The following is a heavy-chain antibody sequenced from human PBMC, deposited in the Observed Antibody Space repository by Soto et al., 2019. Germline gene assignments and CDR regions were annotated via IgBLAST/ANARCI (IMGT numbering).Heavy chain of an antibody. CDR1: GYTFTSYG. D-gene: IGHD4-17*01. Sequence: QVQLVQSGAEVKKPGASVKVSCKASGYTFTSYGISWVRQAPGQGLEWMGWLSAYNGNTNYAKKLQGRVTMTTDTSTSTAYMELRSLRSDDTAVYYCAGGELTTVTTLFGRFDYWGQGTLVTVSS. CDR3: AGGELTTVTTLFGRFDY. CDR2: LSAYNGNT. V-gene: IGHV1-18*01. J-gene: IGHJ4*02.